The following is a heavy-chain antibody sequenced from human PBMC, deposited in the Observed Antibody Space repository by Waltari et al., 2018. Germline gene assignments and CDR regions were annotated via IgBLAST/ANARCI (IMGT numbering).Heavy chain of an antibody. CDR2: IYYSGST. Sequence: QVQLQESGPGLVKPSETLSLTCTVSGGSISSYYWSWIRQPPGKGLEWIGYIYYSGSTNYNPSLKSRVTISVDTSKNQFSLKLSSVTAADTAVYYCARSITIFGVVTFDPWGQGTLVTVSS. CDR1: GGSISSYY. D-gene: IGHD3-3*01. CDR3: ARSITIFGVVTFDP. J-gene: IGHJ5*02. V-gene: IGHV4-59*01.